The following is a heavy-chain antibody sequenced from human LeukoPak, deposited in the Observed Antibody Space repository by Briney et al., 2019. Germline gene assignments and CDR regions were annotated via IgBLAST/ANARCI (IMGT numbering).Heavy chain of an antibody. J-gene: IGHJ4*02. D-gene: IGHD1-26*01. V-gene: IGHV3-30*18. CDR2: ISYDGSNK. CDR3: AKDWELRLDY. CDR1: GFTFSSYG. Sequence: GGSLSLSCAASGFTFSSYGMHWVRQAPGKGLEWVAVISYDGSNKYYADSVKGRFTISRDNSKNTLYLQMNSLRAEDTAVYYCAKDWELRLDYWGQGTLVTVSS.